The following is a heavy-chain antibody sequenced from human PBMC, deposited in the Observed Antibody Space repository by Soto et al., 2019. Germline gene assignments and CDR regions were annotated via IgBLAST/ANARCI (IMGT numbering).Heavy chain of an antibody. V-gene: IGHV3-9*01. CDR1: GFTFDDYA. J-gene: IGHJ4*02. D-gene: IGHD6-13*01. Sequence: GGSLRLSCAASGFTFDDYAMHWVRQAPGKGLEWVSGISWNSGSIGYADSVKGRFTISRDNAKNSLCLQMNSLRAEDTALYYCAKDLSYSSSLWLFDYWGQGTLVTVSS. CDR3: AKDLSYSSSLWLFDY. CDR2: ISWNSGSI.